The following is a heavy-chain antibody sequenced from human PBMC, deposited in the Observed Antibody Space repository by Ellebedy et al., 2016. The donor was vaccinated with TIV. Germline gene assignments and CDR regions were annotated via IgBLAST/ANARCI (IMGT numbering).Heavy chain of an antibody. CDR3: AKDPGYCSSTSCYRYCQH. CDR1: GFTFSSYA. CDR2: IRGSGVST. Sequence: GESLKISCAASGFTFSSYAMSWVCQATGKGLEWVSAIRGSGVSTYYADSVKGRFTISRDNSKNTLYLQMNSLRAEDTAVYYCAKDPGYCSSTSCYRYCQHWGQGTLVTVSS. V-gene: IGHV3-23*01. D-gene: IGHD2-2*02. J-gene: IGHJ1*01.